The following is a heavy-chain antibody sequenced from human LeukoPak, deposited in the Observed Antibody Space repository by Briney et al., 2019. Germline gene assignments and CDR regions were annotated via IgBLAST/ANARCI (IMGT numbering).Heavy chain of an antibody. Sequence: GGSLRLSCAASGFTFSSYAMSWVRQAPGKGLEWVSAISGSGGSTYYADSVKGRFTISRDNAKNSLYLQMNSLRADDTAVYYCARGGSYVHYWGQGTLVTVSS. J-gene: IGHJ4*02. V-gene: IGHV3-23*01. CDR3: ARGGSYVHY. CDR1: GFTFSSYA. D-gene: IGHD1-26*01. CDR2: ISGSGGST.